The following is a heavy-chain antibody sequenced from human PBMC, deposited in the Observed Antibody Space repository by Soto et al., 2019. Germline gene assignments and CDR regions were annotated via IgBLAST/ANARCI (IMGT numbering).Heavy chain of an antibody. V-gene: IGHV3-23*01. CDR2: ISGSGGST. Sequence: GGSLRLSCAASGFTFSSYAMSWVRQAPGKGLEWVSAISGSGGSTYYADSVKGRFTISRDNSKKTLYLQMNSLRAEDTAVYYCAKTIDFQPYFDYWGQGTLVTVSS. CDR3: AKTIDFQPYFDY. D-gene: IGHD3-3*01. CDR1: GFTFSSYA. J-gene: IGHJ4*02.